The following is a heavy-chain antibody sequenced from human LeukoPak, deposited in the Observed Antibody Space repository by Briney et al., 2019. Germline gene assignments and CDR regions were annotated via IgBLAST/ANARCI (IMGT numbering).Heavy chain of an antibody. CDR1: GDSISSGAY. CDR2: IYYTGST. J-gene: IGHJ5*02. CDR3: ARGGDYYGSGSYYAFDP. Sequence: SETLSLTCSVSGDSISSGAYWGWIRQPPGKGLEWIGSIYYTGSTYYNPSLRSRVTISVDTSKNQFSLKLSSVTAADTAVYYCARGGDYYGSGSYYAFDPWGQGTLVTVSS. D-gene: IGHD3-10*01. V-gene: IGHV4-38-2*02.